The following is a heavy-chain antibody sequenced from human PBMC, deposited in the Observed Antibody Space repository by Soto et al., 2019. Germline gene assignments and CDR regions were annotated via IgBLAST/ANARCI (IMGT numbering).Heavy chain of an antibody. D-gene: IGHD2-15*01. Sequence: QVQLQESGPGLVKPSQTLSLTCTVSGGSISSGAYYWSWFRQHPGQGLEWIGYIYYTGSTYYNPSLRSRISLSVDTSENQFSLKLTSVTAADTAVYYCVREGGGGLDCWGQGTLVTVSS. CDR1: GGSISSGAYY. CDR2: IYYTGST. CDR3: VREGGGGLDC. V-gene: IGHV4-31*03. J-gene: IGHJ4*02.